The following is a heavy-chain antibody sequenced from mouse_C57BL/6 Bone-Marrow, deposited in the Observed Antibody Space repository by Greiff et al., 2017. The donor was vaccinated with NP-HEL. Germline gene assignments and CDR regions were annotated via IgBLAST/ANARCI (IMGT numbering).Heavy chain of an antibody. D-gene: IGHD1-1*01. CDR3: ARQEKGYYGYYYAMDY. CDR2: ISSGGHFT. CDR1: GFTFSSYA. Sequence: DVMLVESGGGLVKPGGSLRLSCAASGFTFSSYAMSWVRQTPEKRLEWVATISSGGHFTYYPDTVKGRFIISSDNAKNTLDLQMSSLRSEDTAMYYCARQEKGYYGYYYAMDYWGQGTSVTVSS. V-gene: IGHV5-9-3*01. J-gene: IGHJ4*01.